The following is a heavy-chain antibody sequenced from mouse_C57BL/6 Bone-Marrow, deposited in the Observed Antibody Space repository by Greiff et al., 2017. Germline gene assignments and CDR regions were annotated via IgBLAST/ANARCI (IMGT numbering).Heavy chain of an antibody. V-gene: IGHV1-54*01. Sequence: QVQLQQSGAELVRPGTSVKVSCKASGYAFTNYLIEWVKQRSGQGLEWIGVINPGSGGTNYNEKFKGKATLTADKSSSTAYMQLSSLTSEDSAVYFCARRYYGREDYFDYWGQGTTLTVSS. CDR3: ARRYYGREDYFDY. CDR1: GYAFTNYL. D-gene: IGHD1-1*01. J-gene: IGHJ2*01. CDR2: INPGSGGT.